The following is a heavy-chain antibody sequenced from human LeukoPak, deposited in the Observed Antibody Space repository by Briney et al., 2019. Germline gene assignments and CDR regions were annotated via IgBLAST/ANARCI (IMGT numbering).Heavy chain of an antibody. CDR2: IFGSAST. Sequence: SETLSLTCTVSGDSFSSQFWSWIRQPPGKGLEWIGFIFGSASTNYYPSLRGRVTISEDTSKNHFSLKLTSVTAADTAVYYCARNVGWYSHDSWGQGTLVTVSS. D-gene: IGHD6-19*01. CDR3: ARNVGWYSHDS. J-gene: IGHJ4*02. V-gene: IGHV4-59*08. CDR1: GDSFSSQF.